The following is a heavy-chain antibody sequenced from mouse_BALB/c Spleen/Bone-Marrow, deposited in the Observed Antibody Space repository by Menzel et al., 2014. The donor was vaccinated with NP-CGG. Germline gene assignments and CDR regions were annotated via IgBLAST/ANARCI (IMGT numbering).Heavy chain of an antibody. V-gene: IGHV2-9*02. CDR2: IWADGST. CDR1: GFSLTSYG. CDR3: ARSHYPYYFDY. Sequence: QVQLQQPGPGLVAPSQSLSITCTVSGFSLTSYGVHWVRQPPGKGLEWLGVIWADGSTNYNSALMSRLSISKDNSKSQVFLKMSSLQTDDTAMYYCARSHYPYYFDYWGQGTTLTVSS. J-gene: IGHJ2*01. D-gene: IGHD1-2*01.